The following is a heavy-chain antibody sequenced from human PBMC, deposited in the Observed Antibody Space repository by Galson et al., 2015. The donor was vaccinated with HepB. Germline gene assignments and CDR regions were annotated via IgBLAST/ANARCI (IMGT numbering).Heavy chain of an antibody. V-gene: IGHV3-30*03. J-gene: IGHJ3*02. Sequence: SLRLSCAASGFIFSSYGMHWVRQAPGKGLEWVAFISYDGSNKYYKDSVKGRFTISRDNSKNTLYLQMNSLRPEDAAMCYCAFDYGGNPFGFDIWGQGTMVTVAS. CDR1: GFIFSSYG. D-gene: IGHD4-23*01. CDR3: AFDYGGNPFGFDI. CDR2: ISYDGSNK.